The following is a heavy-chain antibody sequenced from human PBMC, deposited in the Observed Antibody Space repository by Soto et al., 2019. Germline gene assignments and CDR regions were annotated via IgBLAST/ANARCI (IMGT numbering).Heavy chain of an antibody. J-gene: IGHJ3*01. CDR1: GYSFTTYG. CDR2: ISVYNGDT. D-gene: IGHD3-22*01. Sequence: QVQLVQSGAEVMKPGASVRVSCKASGYSFTTYGISWVRQAPGQGLEYMGWISVYNGDTNYAQKLQGRVTMTTDTSTTTAYMESSSLRSDDTAIYYCARDRRDSIDDRRFLDVWGQGTMVTDSS. V-gene: IGHV1-18*01. CDR3: ARDRRDSIDDRRFLDV.